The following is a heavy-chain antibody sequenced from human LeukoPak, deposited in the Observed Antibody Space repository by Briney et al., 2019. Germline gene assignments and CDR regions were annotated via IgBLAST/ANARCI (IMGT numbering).Heavy chain of an antibody. CDR1: GGSISSGSYY. CDR2: IHTSGST. CDR3: ARDETVAGTRWFDP. V-gene: IGHV4-61*02. J-gene: IGHJ5*02. D-gene: IGHD6-19*01. Sequence: PSQTLSLTCTVSGGSISSGSYYWSWIRQPAGKGLEWIGRIHTSGSTNYNPSLKSRVTISVDTSKNQFSLKLSSVTAADTAVYYCARDETVAGTRWFDPWGQGTLVTVSS.